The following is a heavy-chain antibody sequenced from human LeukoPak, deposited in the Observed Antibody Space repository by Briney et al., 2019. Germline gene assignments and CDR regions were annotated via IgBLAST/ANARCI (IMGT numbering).Heavy chain of an antibody. CDR1: GFTFSSYW. Sequence: GGSLRLSCAASGFTFSSYWMSWVRQAPGKGLEWVANIKQDGSEKYYVDSVKGRFTISRDNAKNSLYLQMNSLRAEDTAVYYCARVRVSMVRGVITKSPLDYWGQGTLVTVSS. CDR3: ARVRVSMVRGVITKSPLDY. J-gene: IGHJ4*02. CDR2: IKQDGSEK. D-gene: IGHD3-10*01. V-gene: IGHV3-7*01.